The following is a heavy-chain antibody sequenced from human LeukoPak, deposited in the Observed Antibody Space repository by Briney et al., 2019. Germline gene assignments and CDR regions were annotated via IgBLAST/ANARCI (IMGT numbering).Heavy chain of an antibody. CDR3: ARVGVFSGTMVRGGPDPYYYGMDV. CDR1: GFTFSAYW. J-gene: IGHJ6*02. V-gene: IGHV3-74*01. D-gene: IGHD3-10*01. CDR2: INNDGTTT. Sequence: PGGSLRLSCTTSGFTFSAYWMHWVRQAPGKGPVWVSRINNDGTTTTYADSVKGRFTISRDNAENTLYLQMNSLRVEDTANYYCARVGVFSGTMVRGGPDPYYYGMDVWGQGTTVTVSS.